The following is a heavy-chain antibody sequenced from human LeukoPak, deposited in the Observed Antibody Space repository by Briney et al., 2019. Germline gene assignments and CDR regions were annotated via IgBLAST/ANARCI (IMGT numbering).Heavy chain of an antibody. CDR1: GFTFSSYS. V-gene: IGHV3-66*01. Sequence: PGGSLRLSCAASGFTFSSYSMSWVRQAPGKGLEWVSVIYSGGSTYYADSVKGRFTISRDNSKNTLYLQMNSLRAEDTAVYYCARAAPPPYYDFWSGYSAWGQGALVTVSS. J-gene: IGHJ4*02. CDR2: IYSGGST. D-gene: IGHD3-3*01. CDR3: ARAAPPPYYDFWSGYSA.